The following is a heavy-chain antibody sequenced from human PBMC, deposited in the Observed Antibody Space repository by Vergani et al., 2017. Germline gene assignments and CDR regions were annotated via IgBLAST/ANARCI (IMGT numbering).Heavy chain of an antibody. V-gene: IGHV3-33*06. J-gene: IGHJ4*01. D-gene: IGHD2/OR15-2a*01. CDR1: GFPFSNFG. CDR3: VKEKIDLGSYFFDS. Sequence: QVQLVESGGGVVQPGTSLRLSCAASGFPFSNFGMHWVRQAPGKGLKWLAVIWYDGTTKYNVASVKGRFSISRDNSKNTVFLQMHRLRAEDTAIYYCVKEKIDLGSYFFDSWGHGILVTVSS. CDR2: IWYDGTTK.